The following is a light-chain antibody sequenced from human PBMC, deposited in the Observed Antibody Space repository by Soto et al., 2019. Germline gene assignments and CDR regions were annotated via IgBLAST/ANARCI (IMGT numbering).Light chain of an antibody. V-gene: IGKV3-20*01. CDR3: QHYDSLPIT. Sequence: EIVLTQSPGTLSLSPGETATLSCRASHSVSSYLAWYQQKPAQAPRLLIYGASSRATGIPDRFSGSGSGTDFTLTISRLEPEDFAVFYCQHYDSLPITFGQGTRLEIK. CDR2: GAS. J-gene: IGKJ5*01. CDR1: HSVSSY.